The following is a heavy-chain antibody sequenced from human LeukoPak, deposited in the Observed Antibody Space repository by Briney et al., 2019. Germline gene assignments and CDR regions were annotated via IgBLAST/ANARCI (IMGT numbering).Heavy chain of an antibody. V-gene: IGHV3-7*01. D-gene: IGHD3-22*01. CDR2: IKQDGSEK. J-gene: IGHJ3*02. CDR1: GFTFSSYW. Sequence: GGSLRLSCAASGFTFSSYWMSWVRQAPGKGLEWVANIKQDGSEKYYVDSVKGRFTISRDNAKNSLYLQMNSLRAEDTAVYYCARETMMADDAFDIWGQGTMVTVSS. CDR3: ARETMMADDAFDI.